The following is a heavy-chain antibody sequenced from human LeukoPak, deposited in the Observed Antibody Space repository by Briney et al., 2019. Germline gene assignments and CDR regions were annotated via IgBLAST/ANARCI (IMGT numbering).Heavy chain of an antibody. J-gene: IGHJ1*01. D-gene: IGHD6-19*01. V-gene: IGHV4-34*01. Sequence: SETLSLTCAVYGGSFSGYYWSWIRQPPGKGLEWIGEINHSGSTNYNPSLKSRVTISVDTSKNQFSLKLSSVTAADTAVYYCARGAGAVAGTRRYFQHWGQGTLVTVSS. CDR3: ARGAGAVAGTRRYFQH. CDR2: INHSGST. CDR1: GGSFSGYY.